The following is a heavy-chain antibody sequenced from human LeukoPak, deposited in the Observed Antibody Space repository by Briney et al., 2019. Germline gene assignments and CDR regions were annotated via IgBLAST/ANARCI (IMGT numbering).Heavy chain of an antibody. Sequence: ASVKVSCKASGYTFTSYAMNWVRQAPGQGLEWMGWISAYNGNTDYAQKLQGRVTMTTDTSTSTAYMEVRSLRSDDTALYYCARARIAVAGTQGDYWGQGTLVTVSS. J-gene: IGHJ4*02. D-gene: IGHD6-19*01. V-gene: IGHV1-18*01. CDR1: GYTFTSYA. CDR3: ARARIAVAGTQGDY. CDR2: ISAYNGNT.